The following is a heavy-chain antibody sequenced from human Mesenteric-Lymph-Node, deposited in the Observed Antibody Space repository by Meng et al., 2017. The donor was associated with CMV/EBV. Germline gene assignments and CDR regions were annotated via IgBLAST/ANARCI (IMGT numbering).Heavy chain of an antibody. J-gene: IGHJ4*02. Sequence: FTSSYIHWVRQARGHGLEWMGIINPSGGGTSYAQKFQGRITMTRDTSTSTVYMELSSLRSEDTAVYYCARGCPARRGYTAYDYYYFDYWGQGSLVTVSS. CDR1: FTSSY. D-gene: IGHD5-12*01. CDR2: INPSGGGT. CDR3: ARGCPARRGYTAYDYYYFDY. V-gene: IGHV1-46*01.